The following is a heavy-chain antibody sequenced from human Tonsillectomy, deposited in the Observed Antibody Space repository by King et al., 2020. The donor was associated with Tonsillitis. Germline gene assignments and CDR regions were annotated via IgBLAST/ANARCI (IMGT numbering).Heavy chain of an antibody. Sequence: VQLVESGGGLVKPGESLRLSCAASGFTFTDYYMSWIRQAPGKGPEWLSYISSSGSTTYYADSVKGRFTISRDNAKNSVSLQMNSLRAEDTAVYYCAGPYTIFGEYHDAFDIWGQGTMVTVSS. V-gene: IGHV3-11*01. CDR3: AGPYTIFGEYHDAFDI. J-gene: IGHJ3*02. CDR1: GFTFTDYY. CDR2: ISSSGSTT. D-gene: IGHD3-3*01.